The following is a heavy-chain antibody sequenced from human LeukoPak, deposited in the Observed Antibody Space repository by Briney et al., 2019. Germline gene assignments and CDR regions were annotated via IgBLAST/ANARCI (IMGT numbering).Heavy chain of an antibody. CDR1: GGSISGHY. D-gene: IGHD6-19*01. CDR2: IYSSGST. J-gene: IGHJ4*02. CDR3: ARGKGMTAVAGYYSFDY. Sequence: SETLSLTCTVSGGSISGHYWTWIRQPAGRGLEWIGRIYSSGSTYYNPSLMSRVTISLDTSNNQFSLRVTSVTAADTAVYYCARGKGMTAVAGYYSFDYWGQGTLVSVSS. V-gene: IGHV4-4*07.